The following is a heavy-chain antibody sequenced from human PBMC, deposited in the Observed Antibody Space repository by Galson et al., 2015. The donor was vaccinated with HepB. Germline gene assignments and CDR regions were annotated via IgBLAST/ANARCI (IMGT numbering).Heavy chain of an antibody. D-gene: IGHD2-15*01. J-gene: IGHJ5*02. V-gene: IGHV3-74*01. CDR1: GFTFSSYW. CDR2: INSDGGRT. Sequence: SLRLSCAASGFTFSSYWMHWVRQAPGKGLVWVSRINSDGGRTTYADSVKGRFTISRDNAKNTLFLQMNSLRAEDTAVYYCARDYCSGGSCYSNWFDPWGQGTLVTVSS. CDR3: ARDYCSGGSCYSNWFDP.